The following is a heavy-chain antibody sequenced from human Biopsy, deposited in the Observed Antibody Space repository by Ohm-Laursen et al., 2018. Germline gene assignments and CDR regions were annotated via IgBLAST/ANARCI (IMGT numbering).Heavy chain of an antibody. CDR1: GGQKPNYA. D-gene: IGHD3-3*01. V-gene: IGHV1-69*04. J-gene: IGHJ4*02. CDR2: IVPILGRL. CDR3: AADADGYYTEFDY. Sequence: SSVKVSCKASGGQKPNYAFSWVRQAPGQGLEWVGRIVPILGRLNYAQRFQGRVSITADKSTSYVYMELSRLTSGDTAVYYCAADADGYYTEFDYWGPGTLVTVSS.